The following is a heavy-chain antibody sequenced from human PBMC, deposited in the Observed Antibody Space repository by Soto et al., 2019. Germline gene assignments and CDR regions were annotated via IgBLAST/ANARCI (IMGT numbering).Heavy chain of an antibody. J-gene: IGHJ5*02. V-gene: IGHV1-69*13. CDR2: IIPIFGTA. CDR1: GGTFSSYA. D-gene: IGHD2-15*01. CDR3: ARSSRPVVAATYNWFDP. Sequence: GASVKVSCKASGGTFSSYAISWVRQAPGQGLEWMGGIIPIFGTANYAQKFQGRVTITADESTSTAYMELSSLRSEDTAVYYCARSSRPVVAATYNWFDPWGQGTLVTVSS.